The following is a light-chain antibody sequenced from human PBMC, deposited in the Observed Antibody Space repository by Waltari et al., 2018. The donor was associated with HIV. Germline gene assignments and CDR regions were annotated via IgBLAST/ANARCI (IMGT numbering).Light chain of an antibody. J-gene: IGLJ2*01. Sequence: QSVLTQPPSTSGTPGQSVPLTCSGSSSNIGSNFVYWYQQVPGTAPKLLNARNSQRPSWVPDRLSGSKSGTSASLAISGLRAEDEADYYCAAWDDSLSGGVFGGGTKLTVL. CDR2: RNS. CDR1: SSNIGSNF. V-gene: IGLV1-47*01. CDR3: AAWDDSLSGGV.